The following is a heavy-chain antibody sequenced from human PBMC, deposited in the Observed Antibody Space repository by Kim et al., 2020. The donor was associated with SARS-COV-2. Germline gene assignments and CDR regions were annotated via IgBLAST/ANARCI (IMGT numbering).Heavy chain of an antibody. CDR1: GFTFSSYA. CDR2: ISGSGGST. J-gene: IGHJ4*02. V-gene: IGHV3-23*01. D-gene: IGHD3-16*01. Sequence: GGSLRLSCAASGFTFSSYAMSWVRQAPGKGLEWVSAISGSGGSTYYADSVKGRFTISRDNSKNTLYLQMSSLRAEDTAVYYCAKGGGESTGEFDYWGQGTLVTVSS. CDR3: AKGGGESTGEFDY.